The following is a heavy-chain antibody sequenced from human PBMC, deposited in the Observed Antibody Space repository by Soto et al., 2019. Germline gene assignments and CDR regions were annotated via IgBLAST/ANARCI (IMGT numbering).Heavy chain of an antibody. CDR3: ARDRGFVSRGTGVYYFDY. J-gene: IGHJ4*02. Sequence: SETLSLTCTVSGGSISSGGYYWSWIRQHPGKGLEWIGYIYYSGSTYYNPSLKSRVTISVDTSKNQFSLKLSSVTAADTAVYYCARDRGFVSRGTGVYYFDYWGQGTLVTVSS. D-gene: IGHD1-1*01. V-gene: IGHV4-31*03. CDR1: GGSISSGGYY. CDR2: IYYSGST.